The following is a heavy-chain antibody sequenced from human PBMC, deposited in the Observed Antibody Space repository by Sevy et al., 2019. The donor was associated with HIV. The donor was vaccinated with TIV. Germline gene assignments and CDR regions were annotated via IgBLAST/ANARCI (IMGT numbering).Heavy chain of an antibody. CDR1: GFTFSSYG. CDR2: ISYDGSNK. D-gene: IGHD3-9*01. J-gene: IGHJ4*02. V-gene: IGHV3-30*18. CDR3: AKELTYDILTGYPEPPNY. Sequence: GGSLRLSCAASGFTFSSYGMHWVRQAPGKGLEWVAAISYDGSNKYYADSVKGRFTISRDNSKNTLYLQMNSLRAEDTAVYYCAKELTYDILTGYPEPPNYWGQGTLVTVSS.